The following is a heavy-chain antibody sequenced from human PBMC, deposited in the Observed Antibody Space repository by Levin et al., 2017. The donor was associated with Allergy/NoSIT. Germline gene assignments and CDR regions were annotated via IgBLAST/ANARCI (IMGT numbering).Heavy chain of an antibody. CDR3: ARDFGGDYDSSGYYPQDAFDI. V-gene: IGHV3-21*01. J-gene: IGHJ3*02. CDR2: ISSSSSYI. CDR1: GFTFSSYS. D-gene: IGHD3-22*01. Sequence: GGSLRLSCAASGFTFSSYSMNWVRQAPGKGLEWVSSISSSSSYIYYADSVKGRFTISRDNAKNSLYLQMNSLRAEDTAVYYCARDFGGDYDSSGYYPQDAFDIWGQGTMVTVSS.